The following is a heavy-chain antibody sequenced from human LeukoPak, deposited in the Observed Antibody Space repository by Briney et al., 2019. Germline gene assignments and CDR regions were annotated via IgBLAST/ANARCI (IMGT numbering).Heavy chain of an antibody. D-gene: IGHD5-18*01. Sequence: SETVSLTCTVSGGPISIGGYYWSWIRQHPGKGLEWIGYIYYSGSIYYNPSLKSRVTISVDTSKNQFSLKLSSVAAADTAVYYCASGAAMVELWGQGTLVTVSS. V-gene: IGHV4-31*03. CDR1: GGPISIGGYY. CDR3: ASGAAMVEL. CDR2: IYYSGSI. J-gene: IGHJ4*02.